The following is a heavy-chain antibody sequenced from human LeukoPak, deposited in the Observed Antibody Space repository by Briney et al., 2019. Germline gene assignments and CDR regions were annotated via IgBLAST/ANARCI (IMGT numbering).Heavy chain of an antibody. Sequence: GGSLRLSCAASGFTFSSYAMSWVRQAPGKGLEWVSAISGSGGSTYYADSVKGRFTISRDNSKNTLYLQMNSLRAEDTAVYYCARDRESGYCSGGSCYYYYYGMDVWGQGTTVTVSS. D-gene: IGHD2-15*01. CDR2: ISGSGGST. J-gene: IGHJ6*02. CDR3: ARDRESGYCSGGSCYYYYYGMDV. CDR1: GFTFSSYA. V-gene: IGHV3-23*01.